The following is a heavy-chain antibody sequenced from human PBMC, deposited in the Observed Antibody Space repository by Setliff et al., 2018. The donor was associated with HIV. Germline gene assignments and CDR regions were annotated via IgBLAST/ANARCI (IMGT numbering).Heavy chain of an antibody. J-gene: IGHJ4*02. CDR3: ARHVYSSGWGYVYHLDS. V-gene: IGHV4-59*08. CDR1: GGSITNYY. Sequence: SETLSLTCTVSGGSITNYYWSWIRQPPGKGLEWIGYIYASGSTNYSPSLKSRVTISVDTSKNQFSLKLKSVTAADTAVYFCARHVYSSGWGYVYHLDSWGQGTLVTVSS. D-gene: IGHD6-19*01. CDR2: IYASGST.